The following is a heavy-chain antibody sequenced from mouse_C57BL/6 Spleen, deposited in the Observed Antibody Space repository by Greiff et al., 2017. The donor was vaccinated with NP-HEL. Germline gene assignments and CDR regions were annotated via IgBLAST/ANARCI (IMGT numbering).Heavy chain of an antibody. J-gene: IGHJ2*01. D-gene: IGHD1-1*01. Sequence: DVQLVESGGGLVKPGGSLKLSCAASGFTFSSYAMSWVRQTPEKRLEWVATISDGGSYTYYPDNVKGRFTISRDNAKNNLYLQMSHLKSEDTAMYYCARGGVAPFDYWGQGTTLTVSS. CDR3: ARGGVAPFDY. CDR1: GFTFSSYA. CDR2: ISDGGSYT. V-gene: IGHV5-4*01.